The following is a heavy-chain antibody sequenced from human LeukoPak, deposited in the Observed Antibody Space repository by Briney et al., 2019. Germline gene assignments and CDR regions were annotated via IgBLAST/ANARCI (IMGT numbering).Heavy chain of an antibody. CDR2: IIPILGIA. CDR1: GGTFSSYA. Sequence: ASVKVSCKASGGTFSSYAISWVRQAPGQGLEWMGRIIPILGIANYAQKFQGRVTITADKSTSTAYMELSSLRPEDTAVYYCARDDPKYYYYYGMDVWGQGTTVTVSS. J-gene: IGHJ6*02. V-gene: IGHV1-69*04. CDR3: ARDDPKYYYYYGMDV.